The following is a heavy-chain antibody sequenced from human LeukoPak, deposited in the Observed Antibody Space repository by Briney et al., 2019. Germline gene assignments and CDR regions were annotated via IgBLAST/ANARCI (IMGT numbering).Heavy chain of an antibody. Sequence: GGSLRLSCAASGFTVSSNYMSWVRQAPGRGLEWVSVIYSGGSTYYADSVKGRFTISRDNAKNSLYLQMNSLRAEDTAVYYCARDDGSSWPFDYWGQGTLVTVSS. CDR1: GFTVSSNY. J-gene: IGHJ4*02. D-gene: IGHD6-13*01. V-gene: IGHV3-53*01. CDR2: IYSGGST. CDR3: ARDDGSSWPFDY.